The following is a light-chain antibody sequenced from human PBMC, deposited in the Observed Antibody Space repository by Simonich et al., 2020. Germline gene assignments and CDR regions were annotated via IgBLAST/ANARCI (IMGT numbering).Light chain of an antibody. CDR1: SSDVGCYNY. CDR3: CSYAGSYTLV. Sequence: QSALTQPRSVSGSPGQSVTISCTGTSSDVGCYNYVSWYQQHPGKAPKLMLYDVSKRPSGSPDRFSGAKSGNTASLTISGLQAEDEADYYCCSYAGSYTLVFGGGTKLTVL. V-gene: IGLV2-11*01. J-gene: IGLJ3*02. CDR2: DVS.